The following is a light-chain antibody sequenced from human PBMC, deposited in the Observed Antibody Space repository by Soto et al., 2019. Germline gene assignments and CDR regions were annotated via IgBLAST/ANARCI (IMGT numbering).Light chain of an antibody. CDR2: GAS. V-gene: IGKV3-20*01. J-gene: IGKJ2*01. CDR3: QHYGSSPYT. CDR1: QSVSSSY. Sequence: EIVLTQSPGTLSLSPGERATLSCRASQSVSSSYLAWYQQKPGQAPRLLIYGASSRATGIPDRFSGSGSGRYFTLTISRLEPEDFAVYYCQHYGSSPYTFGQGTKLEIK.